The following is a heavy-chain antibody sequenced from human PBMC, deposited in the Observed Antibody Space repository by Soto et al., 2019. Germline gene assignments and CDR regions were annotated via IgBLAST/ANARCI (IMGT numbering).Heavy chain of an antibody. V-gene: IGHV3-30-3*01. CDR2: MAYDGSTK. CDR3: ATERAPHEEFDY. J-gene: IGHJ4*02. Sequence: QVQLVESGGGVAQPGTSLTLSCTVSGFTFRNYIVHWVRQTPDKGPEWLAVMAYDGSTKSYADTVKGRFTISRDNSKNTVYLQIDNLGVEDTAVYYCATERAPHEEFDYWGQGALVTVSS. CDR1: GFTFRNYI.